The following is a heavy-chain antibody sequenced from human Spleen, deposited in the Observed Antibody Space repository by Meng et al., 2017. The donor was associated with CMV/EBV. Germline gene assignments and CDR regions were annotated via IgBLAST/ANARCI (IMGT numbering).Heavy chain of an antibody. CDR3: SRGGMYASRWFYS. V-gene: IGHV4-39*07. D-gene: IGHD2-8*01. CDR1: GGSISRTSYY. Sequence: SETLSLTCTVSGGSISRTSYYWGWISQPPGKGLEWIGSIYYSGSTYYNPSLKSRVTLSLDTSNNQFSLKLSSVTAADTAVYYCSRGGMYASRWFYSWGPGTLVTVSS. J-gene: IGHJ5*01. CDR2: IYYSGST.